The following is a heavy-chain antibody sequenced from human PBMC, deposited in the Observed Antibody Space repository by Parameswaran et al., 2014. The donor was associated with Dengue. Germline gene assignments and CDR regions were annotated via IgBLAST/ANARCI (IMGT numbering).Heavy chain of an antibody. CDR1: GYSFTSYW. CDR3: ARLVDYGDLDGYFDY. V-gene: IGHV5-51*01. Sequence: ESLKISCKGSGYSFTSYWIGWVRQMPGKGLEWMGIIYPGDSDTRYSPSFQGQVTISADKSISTAYLQWSSLKASDTAMYYCARLVDYGDLDGYFDYWGQGTLVTVSS. D-gene: IGHD4-17*01. CDR2: IYPGDSDT. J-gene: IGHJ4*02.